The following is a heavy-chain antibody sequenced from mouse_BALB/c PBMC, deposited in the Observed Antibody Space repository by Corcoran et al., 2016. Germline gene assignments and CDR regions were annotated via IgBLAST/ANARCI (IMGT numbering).Heavy chain of an antibody. J-gene: IGHJ1*01. CDR1: GYSITSGYY. D-gene: IGHD2-1*01. CDR3: ARVDGNYWYFDV. Sequence: DVQLQESGPGLVKPSQSLSLTCSVTGYSITSGYYWNWIRQFPGNKLEWMGYISYDGSNNYNPSLKNRISITRDKSKNQFFLKLNSVTTEDTATYYCARVDGNYWYFDVWGAGTTVTVSS. V-gene: IGHV3-6*02. CDR2: ISYDGSN.